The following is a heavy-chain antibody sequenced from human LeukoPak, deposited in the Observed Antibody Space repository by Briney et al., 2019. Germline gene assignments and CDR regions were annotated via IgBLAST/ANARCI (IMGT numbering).Heavy chain of an antibody. CDR2: ISYDGSNK. CDR1: GFTFSSYG. V-gene: IGHV3-30*18. CDR3: AKARDIGTYYYYAMDV. Sequence: GGSLRLSCAASGFTFSSYGMHWVRQAPGKGLEWVAVISYDGSNKYYADSVKGRFTISRDNSKNTLYLQMNSLRADDTAVYYCAKARDIGTYYYYAMDVWGQGATVTVSS. J-gene: IGHJ6*02. D-gene: IGHD5-12*01.